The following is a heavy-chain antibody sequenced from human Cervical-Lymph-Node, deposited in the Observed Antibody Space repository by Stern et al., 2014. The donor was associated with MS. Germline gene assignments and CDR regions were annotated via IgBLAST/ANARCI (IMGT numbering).Heavy chain of an antibody. D-gene: IGHD2-2*01. CDR3: AREDIVVVPAAPDYYGMDV. CDR1: GFTFSSYS. V-gene: IGHV3-48*02. Sequence: EVQLVESGGGLVQPGGSLRLSCAASGFTFSSYSMNWARQAPGKGLEWVSYISSSSSTIYYADSVKGRFTISRDNAKNSLYLQMNSLRDEDTAVYYCAREDIVVVPAAPDYYGMDVWGQGTTVTVSS. J-gene: IGHJ6*02. CDR2: ISSSSSTI.